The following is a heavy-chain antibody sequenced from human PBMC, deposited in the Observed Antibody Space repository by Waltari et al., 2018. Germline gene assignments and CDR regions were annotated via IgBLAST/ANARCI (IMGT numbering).Heavy chain of an antibody. CDR2: IIPIFVPA. CDR3: ATTSIVGAPRFDY. Sequence: QVQLVQSGAEVKKPGSSVKVSCKASGGTFSSYAISWVRQAPGQGLEWMGGIIPIFVPANYAQKFQGRGTMTADESTSTAYMELSSLRSEDTAVYYCATTSIVGAPRFDYWGQGTLVTVSS. D-gene: IGHD1-26*01. J-gene: IGHJ4*02. V-gene: IGHV1-69*12. CDR1: GGTFSSYA.